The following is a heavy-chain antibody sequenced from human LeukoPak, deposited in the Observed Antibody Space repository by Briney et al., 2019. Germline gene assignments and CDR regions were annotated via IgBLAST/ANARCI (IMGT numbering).Heavy chain of an antibody. Sequence: GGSLRLSCAASGFTFSSYAMSWVRQAPGKGLEWVSAISGSGGSTYYADSVKGRFTISRDNSKNTLYLQMNSLRAEDTAVYYCANRKLIVGALDYWGQGTLVTVSS. CDR1: GFTFSSYA. V-gene: IGHV3-23*01. J-gene: IGHJ4*02. D-gene: IGHD1-26*01. CDR2: ISGSGGST. CDR3: ANRKLIVGALDY.